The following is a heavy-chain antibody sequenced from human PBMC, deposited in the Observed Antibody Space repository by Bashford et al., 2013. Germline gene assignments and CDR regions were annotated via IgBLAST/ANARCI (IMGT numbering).Heavy chain of an antibody. Sequence: GESLKISCQTSGYYFVNYWIGWVRQMPGKGLEWMGIIYPGDSDTRYSPSVQGQVTISVDKSTSSTYLQWNSLKASDTAMYYCATRGCSGDTCTGRNQYLRYWGQGTLVTVSS. CDR1: GYYFVNYW. D-gene: IGHD2-15*01. CDR2: IYPGDSDT. V-gene: IGHV5-51*01. J-gene: IGHJ4*02. CDR3: ATRGCSGDTCTGRNQYLRY.